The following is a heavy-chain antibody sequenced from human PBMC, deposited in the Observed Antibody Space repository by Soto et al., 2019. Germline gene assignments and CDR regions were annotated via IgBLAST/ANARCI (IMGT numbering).Heavy chain of an antibody. CDR1: GYTFTSYY. CDR2: INPSGGST. D-gene: IGHD2-2*01. Sequence: ASVKVSCKASGYTFTSYYMHWVRQAPGQGLEWMGIINPSGGSTSYAQKFQGRVTMTRDTSTSTVYMELSSLRSEDTAVYYCATDIVLVPAASYYYYGMDVWGQGTTVTVSS. J-gene: IGHJ6*02. V-gene: IGHV1-46*01. CDR3: ATDIVLVPAASYYYYGMDV.